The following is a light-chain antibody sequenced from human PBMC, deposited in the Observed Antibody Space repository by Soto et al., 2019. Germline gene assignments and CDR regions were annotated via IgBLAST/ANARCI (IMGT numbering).Light chain of an antibody. Sequence: EIVLTQSPATLSLSPGERATLSCRASQSVSSYLAWYQQKPGQAPRLLIYDASTRATGIPARFSGSGSGTDFTLTISSLDPEDFAVYYCHQRSNWPPTFGQGTKVEIK. CDR1: QSVSSY. CDR3: HQRSNWPPT. J-gene: IGKJ1*01. CDR2: DAS. V-gene: IGKV3-11*01.